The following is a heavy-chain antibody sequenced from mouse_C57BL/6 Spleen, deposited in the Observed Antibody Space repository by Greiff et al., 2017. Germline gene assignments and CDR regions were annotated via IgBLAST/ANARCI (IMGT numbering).Heavy chain of an antibody. Sequence: EVKLQESGGGLVKPGGSLKLSCAASGFTFSSYAMSWVRQTPEKRLEWVATISDGGSYTYYPDNVKGRFTISRDNAKNNLYLQMSHLKSEDTAMYYCARGGYYDYDRYYAMDYWGQGTSVTVSS. CDR1: GFTFSSYA. D-gene: IGHD2-4*01. J-gene: IGHJ4*01. V-gene: IGHV5-4*03. CDR3: ARGGYYDYDRYYAMDY. CDR2: ISDGGSYT.